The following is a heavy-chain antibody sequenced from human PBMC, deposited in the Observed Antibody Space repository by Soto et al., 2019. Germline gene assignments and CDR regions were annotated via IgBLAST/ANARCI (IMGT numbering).Heavy chain of an antibody. D-gene: IGHD3-9*01. J-gene: IGHJ3*02. CDR1: GGSISSSSYY. CDR3: ASYYDILTGYPDASDI. Sequence: SETLSLTCTVPGGSISSSSYYWGWIRQPPGKGLEWIGSIYYSGSTYYNPSLKSRVTISVDTSKNQFSLKLSSVTAADTAVYYCASYYDILTGYPDASDIWGQGTMVTVSS. CDR2: IYYSGST. V-gene: IGHV4-39*01.